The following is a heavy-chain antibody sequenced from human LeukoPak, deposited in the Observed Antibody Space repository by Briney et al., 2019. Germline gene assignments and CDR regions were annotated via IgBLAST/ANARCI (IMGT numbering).Heavy chain of an antibody. V-gene: IGHV1-24*01. CDR1: GYTLTELS. CDR3: ATGSLRLGEFSLGY. J-gene: IGHJ4*02. Sequence: ASVTVSSKVSGYTLTELSMHWVRQAPGKGHEWMGGFDPEDGETVYAQRVQGRVTMTEDTSTDTAYMELSSLRSEDTGVYYCATGSLRLGEFSLGYWGQGTLVTVSS. CDR2: FDPEDGET. D-gene: IGHD3-16*02.